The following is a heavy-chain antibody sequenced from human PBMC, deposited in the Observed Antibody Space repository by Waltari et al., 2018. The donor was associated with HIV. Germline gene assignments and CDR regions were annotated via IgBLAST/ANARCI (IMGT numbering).Heavy chain of an antibody. CDR1: GLSVSGNY. CDR2: IYNDATT. V-gene: IGHV3-66*02. CDR3: ARRDGIISAFDI. Sequence: EVRLVQSGGGLVQPGGSLRLSCVASGLSVSGNYIGWVRQGPGTGLGLVSLIYNDATTYYADAAKGRFTISRDTSKNTLSLDMNNLRPEDTAVYYCARRDGIISAFDIWGQGSMVTVSS. D-gene: IGHD3-10*01. J-gene: IGHJ3*02.